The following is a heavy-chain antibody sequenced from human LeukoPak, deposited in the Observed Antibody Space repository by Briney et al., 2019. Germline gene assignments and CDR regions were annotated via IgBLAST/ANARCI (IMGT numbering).Heavy chain of an antibody. CDR3: AKGRCSSTSCYPNYFDY. J-gene: IGHJ4*02. D-gene: IGHD2-2*01. V-gene: IGHV3-30*18. CDR1: GFTFSSYG. CDR2: ISYDGSNK. Sequence: GGSLRLSCAASGFTFSSYGMHWVRQAPGKGLEWVAVISYDGSNKYYADSVKGRFTISRDNSKSTLYLQMNSLRAEDTAVYYCAKGRCSSTSCYPNYFDYWGQGTLVTVSS.